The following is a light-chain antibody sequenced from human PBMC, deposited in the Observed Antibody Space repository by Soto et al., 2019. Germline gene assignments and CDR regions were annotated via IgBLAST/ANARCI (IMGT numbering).Light chain of an antibody. Sequence: DIQMTQSPSTLSASVGDRVTITCRASQSITIWLAWYQQKPGKAPKLLIFDASSLESGVPSRFSGSGSGTEFTLTICSLQPDDFATYFCQQYNNYWTFGQGTKVEIK. CDR1: QSITIW. CDR2: DAS. J-gene: IGKJ1*01. V-gene: IGKV1-5*01. CDR3: QQYNNYWT.